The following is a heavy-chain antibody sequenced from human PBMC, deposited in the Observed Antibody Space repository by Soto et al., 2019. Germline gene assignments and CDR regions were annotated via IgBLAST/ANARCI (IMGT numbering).Heavy chain of an antibody. V-gene: IGHV3-33*06. CDR2: IWAHGTEQ. J-gene: IGHJ4*02. CDR1: GYSITNHG. Sequence: QVRLAQSGGGVVQTGRSLTLSCAASGYSITNHGMHWVLQAPGKGLEWVALIWAHGTEQYYADSVKGRFTVSRDTSTNTVYLQMNSLRAEDTARYYCGKDIRSGSIDYWGQGTLVTVSS. CDR3: GKDIRSGSIDY. D-gene: IGHD1-1*01.